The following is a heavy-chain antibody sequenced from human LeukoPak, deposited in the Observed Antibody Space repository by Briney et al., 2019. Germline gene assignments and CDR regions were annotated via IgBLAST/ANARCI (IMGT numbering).Heavy chain of an antibody. V-gene: IGHV4-34*01. J-gene: IGHJ4*01. Sequence: SETLSLTCAVYGGSFSGYHWSWIRQPPGKGLEWIGEINHSGSTNYNPSLKSRVTISVDTSKNQFSLKLSSVTAADTAVYYCARGGEISSPFDYWGHGTLVTVSS. CDR2: INHSGST. CDR3: ARGGEISSPFDY. CDR1: GGSFSGYH. D-gene: IGHD3-16*01.